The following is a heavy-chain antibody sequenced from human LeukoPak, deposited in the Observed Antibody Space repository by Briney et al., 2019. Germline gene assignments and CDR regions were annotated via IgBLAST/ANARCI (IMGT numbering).Heavy chain of an antibody. CDR2: IIPIFGTA. CDR1: GGTFSSYA. D-gene: IGHD3-16*01. V-gene: IGHV1-69*13. J-gene: IGHJ5*02. Sequence: ASVKVSCKASGGTFSSYAISWVRRAPGQGLEWVGGIIPIFGTANYAQKFQGRVTITADESTSTAYMELSSLRSEDTAVYYCARVTRSLGFDPWGQGTLVTVSS. CDR3: ARVTRSLGFDP.